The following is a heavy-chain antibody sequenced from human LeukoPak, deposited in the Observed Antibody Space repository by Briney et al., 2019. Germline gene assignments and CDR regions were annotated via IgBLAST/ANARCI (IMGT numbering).Heavy chain of an antibody. CDR2: LISDGSSA. CDR3: VRDSRYCPDV. V-gene: IGHV3-74*01. CDR1: GFTFSSYW. Sequence: GGSLRLSCAASGFTFSSYWMHWVRQAPGKGLVWVSRLISDGSSASYADSVMGRFTISRDNTKNTLYLQMNSLRAEDMAVYYCVRDSRYCPDVWGQGTTVTVSS. J-gene: IGHJ6*02. D-gene: IGHD2-8*02.